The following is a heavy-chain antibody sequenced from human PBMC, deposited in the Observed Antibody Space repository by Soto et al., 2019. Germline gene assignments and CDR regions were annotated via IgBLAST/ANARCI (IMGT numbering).Heavy chain of an antibody. CDR1: GASISGFY. J-gene: IGHJ5*02. CDR2: IYATGTT. Sequence: SETLSLTCTVSGASISGFYWGWIRKSAGKGLEWIGRIYATGTTDYNPSLKSRVMMSVDTSKKQLSLKLRSVTAADTAVYYCVRDGTKTLRDWFDPWGQGISVTVSS. CDR3: VRDGTKTLRDWFDP. V-gene: IGHV4-4*07. D-gene: IGHD1-1*01.